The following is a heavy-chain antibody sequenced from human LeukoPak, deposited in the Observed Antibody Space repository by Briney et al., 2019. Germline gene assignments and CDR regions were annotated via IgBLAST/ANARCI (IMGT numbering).Heavy chain of an antibody. CDR3: ARVIAGAIDH. V-gene: IGHV3-7*01. CDR1: GFMFGGYS. Sequence: GRSLRLSCEASGFMFGGYSMTCVRQAPGKVLEWLANIAPDGSTQNYEASLEGRFTISRDNPKNSLYLQMHSLRAEDAAVYHCARVIAGAIDHWGQGTLVNVSS. D-gene: IGHD2-15*01. J-gene: IGHJ4*02. CDR2: IAPDGSTQ.